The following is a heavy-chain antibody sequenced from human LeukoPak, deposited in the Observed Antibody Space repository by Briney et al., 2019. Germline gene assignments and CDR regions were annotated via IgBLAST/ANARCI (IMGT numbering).Heavy chain of an antibody. CDR3: ARSVIVGANQHAFDI. V-gene: IGHV4-59*08. CDR2: VYYSGST. J-gene: IGHJ3*02. D-gene: IGHD1-26*01. Sequence: SETLSLTCTVYGGSISGYYWSWIRQPPGKGLEWIGYVYYSGSTNYNPSLKSRVTISVDTSKNQFSLKLSSVTAADTAVYYCARSVIVGANQHAFDIWGQGTMVTVSS. CDR1: GGSISGYY.